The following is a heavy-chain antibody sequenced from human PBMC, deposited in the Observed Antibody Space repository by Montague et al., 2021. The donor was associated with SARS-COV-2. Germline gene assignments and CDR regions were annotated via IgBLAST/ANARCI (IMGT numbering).Heavy chain of an antibody. CDR1: GGSISSYY. J-gene: IGHJ4*02. D-gene: IGHD6-6*01. CDR2: IYYSGST. Sequence: SETLSLTCTVSGGSISSYYWSWIRQPPGKGLEWIGYIYYSGSTNYNPSLKRRVTISVDTSKNQFSLKLSSVTAADTAVYYCARGREYSSSVGFDYWGQGTLVTVSS. V-gene: IGHV4-59*01. CDR3: ARGREYSSSVGFDY.